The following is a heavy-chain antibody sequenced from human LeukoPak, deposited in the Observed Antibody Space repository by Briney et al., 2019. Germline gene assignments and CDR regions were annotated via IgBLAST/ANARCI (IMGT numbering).Heavy chain of an antibody. Sequence: SETLSLTCTVSGGSISSYYWSWIRQPPGKGLEWIGYIYYSGSTNYNPSLKSRVTISVDTSKNQFSLKLSSVIAADTAVYYCARHSTGPGLVMKRKGPQFDYWGQGTLVTVSS. CDR2: IYYSGST. D-gene: IGHD3-16*01. CDR3: ARHSTGPGLVMKRKGPQFDY. CDR1: GGSISSYY. V-gene: IGHV4-59*08. J-gene: IGHJ4*02.